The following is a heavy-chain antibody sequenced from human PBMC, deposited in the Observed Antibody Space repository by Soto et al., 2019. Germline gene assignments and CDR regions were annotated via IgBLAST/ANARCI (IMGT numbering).Heavy chain of an antibody. CDR1: GDSISSYY. V-gene: IGHV4-59*08. D-gene: IGHD4-17*01. J-gene: IGHJ5*02. CDR3: ARHETLHGDYSRWFDP. Sequence: PSETLSLTCTVSGDSISSYYWSWIRQPPGKGLEWIGYIHYSGSTNYNPSLKSRVTISVDTSKNQFSLRLSSVTAADTAVYYCARHETLHGDYSRWFDPWGPGTLVTVSS. CDR2: IHYSGST.